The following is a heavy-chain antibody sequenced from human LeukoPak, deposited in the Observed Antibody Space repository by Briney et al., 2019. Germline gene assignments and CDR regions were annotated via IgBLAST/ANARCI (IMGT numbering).Heavy chain of an antibody. CDR2: IKQDGSEK. V-gene: IGHV3-7*03. CDR3: ARKAYGMDV. J-gene: IGHJ6*04. Sequence: GSLRLSCAASGFTFSNYWMSWVRQAPGKGLEWVANIKQDGSEKYYVDSVKGRFTIFRDDAKNSLYLQMNSLGAEDTAVYYCARKAYGMDVWGKGTTVTVSS. CDR1: GFTFSNYW.